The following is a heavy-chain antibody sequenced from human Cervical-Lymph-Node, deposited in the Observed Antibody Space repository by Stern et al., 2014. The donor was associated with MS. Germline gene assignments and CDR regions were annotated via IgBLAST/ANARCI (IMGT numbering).Heavy chain of an antibody. Sequence: EDQLVESGGGEVQPGGSLRLSCVASDLAFSRYWMNWVRQAPGKGLQWVANIYQAGSEKYYVDSVKGRFTISRDNAKKSLYLQMNNLRSEDTAVYYCANGGTTWNWGQGTLVTVSS. D-gene: IGHD1-1*01. V-gene: IGHV3-7*03. CDR1: DLAFSRYW. J-gene: IGHJ4*02. CDR3: ANGGTTWN. CDR2: IYQAGSEK.